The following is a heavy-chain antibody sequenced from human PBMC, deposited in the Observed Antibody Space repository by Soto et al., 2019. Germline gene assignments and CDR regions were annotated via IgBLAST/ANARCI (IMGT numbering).Heavy chain of an antibody. V-gene: IGHV1-18*01. CDR2: ISGYNGNT. CDR3: ARIAACSITTCSVPSMFHIRAYYYYYGLDL. J-gene: IGHJ6*02. D-gene: IGHD2-2*01. Sequence: QVRLVQSAAEVKKPGASVKVSCKASGYTFTNYGISWVRQAPGHGLEWMGWISGYNGNTHLAQKLQGRVTMTTDTPTNTAFMELSSLRSDDTAVYYCARIAACSITTCSVPSMFHIRAYYYYYGLDLWGQGTRVAVSS. CDR1: GYTFTNYG.